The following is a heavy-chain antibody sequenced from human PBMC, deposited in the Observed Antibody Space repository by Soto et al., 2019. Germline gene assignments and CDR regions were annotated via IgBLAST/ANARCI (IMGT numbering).Heavy chain of an antibody. Sequence: QLQLQESGPGLLKPSETLSLTCTVSGGSITSSSYYWGWVRQPPGKGLEWIGNIFHTGSTYYNLSLKSRVTISIDTYKNQFSLKLSSVTATDTAVYYCARRGYSSGYHDYWGQGTLVTVSS. V-gene: IGHV4-39*01. D-gene: IGHD3-22*01. CDR3: ARRGYSSGYHDY. CDR2: IFHTGST. J-gene: IGHJ4*02. CDR1: GGSITSSSYY.